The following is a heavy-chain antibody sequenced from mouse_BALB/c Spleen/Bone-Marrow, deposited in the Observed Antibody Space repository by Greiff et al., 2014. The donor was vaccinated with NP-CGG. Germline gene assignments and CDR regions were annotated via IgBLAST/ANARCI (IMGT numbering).Heavy chain of an antibody. CDR1: GYSFTGYT. V-gene: IGHV1-18*01. CDR3: ARDYYGSSYGFAY. D-gene: IGHD1-1*01. J-gene: IGHJ3*01. Sequence: VQLQQSGPELVKPGASMKISCKASGYSFTGYTMNWVKQSHGKSLEWIGLINPYNGGTSYNQKFKGKATLTVDKSSSTAYMELLSLTSEDSAVYYCARDYYGSSYGFAYWGQGTLVTVS. CDR2: INPYNGGT.